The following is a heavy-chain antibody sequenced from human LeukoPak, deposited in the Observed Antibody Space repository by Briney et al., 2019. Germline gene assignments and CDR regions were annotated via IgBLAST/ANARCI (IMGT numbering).Heavy chain of an antibody. CDR3: ASAFGPTGHNWFDP. J-gene: IGHJ5*02. Sequence: SETLSLTCAVYVGSFSGYYWSWIRQPPGKGLEWVGEINHSGRTKYNPSLKSRVTISVDTSKNQFSLKLSSVTAADTAVYYCASAFGPTGHNWFDPWGQGTLVTVSS. CDR2: INHSGRT. CDR1: VGSFSGYY. V-gene: IGHV4-34*01. D-gene: IGHD3/OR15-3a*01.